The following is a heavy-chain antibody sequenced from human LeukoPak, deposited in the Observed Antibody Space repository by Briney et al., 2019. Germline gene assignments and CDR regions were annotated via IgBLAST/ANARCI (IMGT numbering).Heavy chain of an antibody. CDR3: AKEEGYYYDSGGYYVEYFQH. CDR1: GFTFSSYA. CDR2: ISGSGGST. J-gene: IGHJ1*01. D-gene: IGHD3-22*01. Sequence: GGSLRLSCAASGFTFSSYAMSWVRQAPGKGLEWASAISGSGGSTYYADSVKGRFTISRDNSKNTLYLQMNSLRAEDTAVYYCAKEEGYYYDSGGYYVEYFQHWGQGTLVTVSS. V-gene: IGHV3-23*01.